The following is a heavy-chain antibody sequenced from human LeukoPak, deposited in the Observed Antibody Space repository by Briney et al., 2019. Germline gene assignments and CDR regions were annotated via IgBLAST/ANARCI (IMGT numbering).Heavy chain of an antibody. CDR1: GFTFSSYA. CDR3: AKDGYSGSYFNY. Sequence: PGGSLRLSCAASGFTFSSYAMSWVRQAPGKGLEWVSAISGSGGSTYYADSVKSRFTISRDNSKNTLYLQMNSLRAEDTAVYYCAKDGYSGSYFNYWGQGTLVTVSS. D-gene: IGHD1-26*01. CDR2: ISGSGGST. J-gene: IGHJ4*02. V-gene: IGHV3-23*01.